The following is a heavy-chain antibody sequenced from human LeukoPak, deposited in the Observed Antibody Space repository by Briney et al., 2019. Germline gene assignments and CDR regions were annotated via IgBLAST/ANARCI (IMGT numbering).Heavy chain of an antibody. Sequence: SVKASCKASGGTFSSYAISWVRQAPGQGLEWMGGIIPIFGTANYAQKFQGRVTMTRDTSTSTVYMELSSLRSEDTAVYYCATDLSSGWYSGFDYWGQGTLVTVSS. V-gene: IGHV1-69*05. CDR2: IIPIFGTA. J-gene: IGHJ4*02. CDR1: GGTFSSYA. CDR3: ATDLSSGWYSGFDY. D-gene: IGHD6-19*01.